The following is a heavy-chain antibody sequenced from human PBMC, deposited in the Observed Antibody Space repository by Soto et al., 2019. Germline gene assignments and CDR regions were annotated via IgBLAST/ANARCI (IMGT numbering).Heavy chain of an antibody. Sequence: PSEPLSLTCAVSGGAISSRNWWSWVREPPGKGLEWIGEIYHRGSTNYNPSLKSRVTISVDKSKNQFSLKLSSVTAADTAVYYCARDPFLYSSPTEERSRDYYYYGMDVWGQGTTVTVSS. V-gene: IGHV4-4*02. D-gene: IGHD6-13*01. CDR1: GGAISSRNW. CDR2: IYHRGST. CDR3: ARDPFLYSSPTEERSRDYYYYGMDV. J-gene: IGHJ6*02.